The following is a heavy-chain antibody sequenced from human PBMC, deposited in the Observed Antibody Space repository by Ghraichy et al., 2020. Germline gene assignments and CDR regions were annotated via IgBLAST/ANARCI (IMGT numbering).Heavy chain of an antibody. CDR2: INPDGSQK. D-gene: IGHD6-13*01. Sequence: LSLTCAASGFSFSNSWMSWVRQAPGRGLEWVANINPDGSQKYYVDSVKGRITISRDNAKNSLFLQMNSLRAEDTAVYYCARDRSSSWYPYLDYWGQGTPVTVST. CDR1: GFSFSNSW. CDR3: ARDRSSSWYPYLDY. J-gene: IGHJ4*02. V-gene: IGHV3-7*04.